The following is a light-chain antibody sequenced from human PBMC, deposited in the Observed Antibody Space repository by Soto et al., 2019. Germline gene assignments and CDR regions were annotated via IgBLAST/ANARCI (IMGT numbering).Light chain of an antibody. CDR3: QHYNSYSEA. CDR2: KAS. Sequence: DIQMTQSPSALSASVGERVTITCLASQAISSWLAWYQQKPGKAPKLLIYKASTLKSGVPSRFSGSGSGTAFTLTISSLQPEDFATYYCQHYNSYSEAFGQGTKVDIK. CDR1: QAISSW. V-gene: IGKV1-5*03. J-gene: IGKJ1*01.